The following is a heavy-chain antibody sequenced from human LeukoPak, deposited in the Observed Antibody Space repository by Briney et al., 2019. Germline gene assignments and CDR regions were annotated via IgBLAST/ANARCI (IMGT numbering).Heavy chain of an antibody. Sequence: ASVKVSCKASGYTFTGYYMHWVRQAPGQGLEWMGRINPNSGGTKYAQKFQGRVTMTRDTSISTAYMELSRLRSDDTAVYYCARAFRPTVTTECDYWGQGTLVTVSS. CDR3: ARAFRPTVTTECDY. V-gene: IGHV1-2*06. CDR1: GYTFTGYY. J-gene: IGHJ4*02. D-gene: IGHD4-17*01. CDR2: INPNSGGT.